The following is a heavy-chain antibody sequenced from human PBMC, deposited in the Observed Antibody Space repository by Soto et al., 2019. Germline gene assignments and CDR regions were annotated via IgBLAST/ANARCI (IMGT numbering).Heavy chain of an antibody. V-gene: IGHV1-2*04. CDR1: GYTFTGYY. CDR2: INPNSGGT. J-gene: IGHJ1*01. CDR3: ARTPYYYDSRGNFQN. Sequence: GASVKVSCKASGYTFTGYYMHWVRQAPGQGLEWMGWINPNSGGTNYAQKFQGWVTMTRDTSISTAYMELSRLRSDDTAVYYCARTPYYYDSRGNFQNWGQGPLVTVSS. D-gene: IGHD3-22*01.